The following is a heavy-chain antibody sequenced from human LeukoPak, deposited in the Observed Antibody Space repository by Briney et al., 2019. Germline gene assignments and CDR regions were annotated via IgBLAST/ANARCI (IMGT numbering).Heavy chain of an antibody. D-gene: IGHD1-7*01. J-gene: IGHJ4*02. CDR2: MNGEGTTI. CDR1: GLTFRTTW. Sequence: GGSLRLSCATSGLTFRTTWMHWIRQAPGKGLMWVSRMNGEGTTIDYADSVKGRFTVSRDYAKNTLFLQMNNLRTEDTALYFCATARNFRFEYWGQGSLVIVSA. V-gene: IGHV3-74*01. CDR3: ATARNFRFEY.